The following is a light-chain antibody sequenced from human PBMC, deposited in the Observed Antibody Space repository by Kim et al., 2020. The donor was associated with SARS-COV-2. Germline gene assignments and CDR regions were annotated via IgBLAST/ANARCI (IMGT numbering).Light chain of an antibody. V-gene: IGKV1-39*01. J-gene: IGKJ4*01. Sequence: DIQMTQSPSSLSASVGDRVIITCRASQSISTYLNWYQQKPGEVPKLLIYATSSLQSGVPSRFSGSGSGTDFTLTISSLQPEDFATYSCQQSYSSPLTFGGGTKVDIK. CDR2: ATS. CDR3: QQSYSSPLT. CDR1: QSISTY.